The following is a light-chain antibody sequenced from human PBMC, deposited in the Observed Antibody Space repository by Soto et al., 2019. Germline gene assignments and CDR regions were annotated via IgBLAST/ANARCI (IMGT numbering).Light chain of an antibody. J-gene: IGLJ2*01. CDR2: CNN. V-gene: IGLV1-44*01. CDR3: ATWDDSLNGLI. Sequence: QPVLTQPPSASGTPGQRVTISCSVGSSNFKTNTVSWYQQLPRAAPRLLIYCNNQRPSWAPDRCSGSKSGTSASLAISGLQSEDDGTYHCATWDDSLNGLIFGGGTQLTVL. CDR1: SSNFKTNT.